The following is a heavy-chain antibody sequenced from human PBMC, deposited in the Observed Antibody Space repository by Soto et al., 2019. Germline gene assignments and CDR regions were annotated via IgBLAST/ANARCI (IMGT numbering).Heavy chain of an antibody. D-gene: IGHD2-15*01. V-gene: IGHV3-30-3*01. CDR3: AKGRDCSGGSCYLHYYYGMDV. Sequence: GGSLRLSCAASGFTFSSYAMNWVRQAPGKGLEWVALISYDGSNKYYADSVRGRFTISRDSSKNTLYLQMNSLRAEDTAVYYCAKGRDCSGGSCYLHYYYGMDVWGQGTTVTVSS. CDR2: ISYDGSNK. J-gene: IGHJ6*02. CDR1: GFTFSSYA.